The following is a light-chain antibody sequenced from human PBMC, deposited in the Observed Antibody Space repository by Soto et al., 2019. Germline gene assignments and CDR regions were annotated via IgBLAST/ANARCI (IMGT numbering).Light chain of an antibody. J-gene: IGKJ1*01. CDR1: QTIGSW. Sequence: DIQMTQSPSTLPASVRDRVTITCRASQTIGSWLAWYQQKPGKAPDLLIYEASRLAGGVPSRFSGRESGTEFTTTIGSLQPDDFANYFCHHYYNSLTFGQGTKVEVK. CDR2: EAS. V-gene: IGKV1-5*01. CDR3: HHYYNSLT.